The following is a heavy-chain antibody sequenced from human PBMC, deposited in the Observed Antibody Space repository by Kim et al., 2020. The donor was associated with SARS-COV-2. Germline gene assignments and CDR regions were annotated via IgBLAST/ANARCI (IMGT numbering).Heavy chain of an antibody. Sequence: GGSLRLSCAASGFTFSNGWMSCVRQAPGKGLEWVGRIKSKTDGETTDYAAPVKGRFTISRDDSKNTLFLQMNSLKTEDTAMYYCTTLINVAARGSWGLGT. D-gene: IGHD6-25*01. CDR3: TTLINVAARGS. J-gene: IGHJ5*02. CDR2: IKSKTDGETT. V-gene: IGHV3-15*01. CDR1: GFTFSNGW.